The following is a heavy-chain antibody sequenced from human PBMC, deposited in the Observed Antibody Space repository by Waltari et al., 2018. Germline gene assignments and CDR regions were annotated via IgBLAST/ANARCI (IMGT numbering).Heavy chain of an antibody. J-gene: IGHJ2*01. CDR1: GDSISSYY. CDR3: ARRSLDWYFGL. Sequence: QVQLQESGPGLVKPSETLSLTCTVSGDSISSYYWSWIRQPPGKGLEWIGYIYDSGSTDYNPSLKSRVTISVDTSKNQFSLKLSSVTAADTAVYYCARRSLDWYFGLWGRGILVTVSS. V-gene: IGHV4-59*08. CDR2: IYDSGST.